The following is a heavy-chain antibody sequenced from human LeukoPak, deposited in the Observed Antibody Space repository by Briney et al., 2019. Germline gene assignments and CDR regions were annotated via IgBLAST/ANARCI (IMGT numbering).Heavy chain of an antibody. CDR2: IYHSGST. V-gene: IGHV4-38-2*02. CDR1: GYSISSGYY. Sequence: PSETLSLTCTVSGYSISSGYYWGWIRQPPGKGLEWIGSIYHSGSTYYNPSLKSRVTISVDTSKNQFSLKLSSVTAADTAVYYCARDQYSPARMITFGGVIADWGQGTLVTVSS. J-gene: IGHJ4*02. D-gene: IGHD3-16*02. CDR3: ARDQYSPARMITFGGVIAD.